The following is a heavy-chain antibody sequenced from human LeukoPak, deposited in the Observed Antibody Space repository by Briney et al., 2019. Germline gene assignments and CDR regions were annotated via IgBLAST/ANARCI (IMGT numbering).Heavy chain of an antibody. Sequence: GGSLRLSCAASGFTFSDYYMSWIRQAPGKGLEWVSYISSSGSTIYYADSVKGRFTISRDNAKNSLYLQMNSLRAEDTAVYYCARGRCSGGSCLYYFDYWGQGTLVTVSS. CDR1: GFTFSDYY. D-gene: IGHD2-15*01. CDR3: ARGRCSGGSCLYYFDY. V-gene: IGHV3-11*04. CDR2: ISSSGSTI. J-gene: IGHJ4*02.